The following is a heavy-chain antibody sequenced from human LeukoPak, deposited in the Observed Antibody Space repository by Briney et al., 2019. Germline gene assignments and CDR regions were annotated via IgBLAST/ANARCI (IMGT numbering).Heavy chain of an antibody. Sequence: GGSLRLSCAASGFTFSSYSMNWVRQAPGKGLEWGSYISGSSSTIYYADSVKGRFTISRDNGKNTLYLQMNSLRAEDTAVYYCARGSTYYDSSGQVPFDYWGQGTRVTVSS. J-gene: IGHJ4*02. CDR3: ARGSTYYDSSGQVPFDY. CDR2: ISGSSSTI. V-gene: IGHV3-48*01. CDR1: GFTFSSYS. D-gene: IGHD3-22*01.